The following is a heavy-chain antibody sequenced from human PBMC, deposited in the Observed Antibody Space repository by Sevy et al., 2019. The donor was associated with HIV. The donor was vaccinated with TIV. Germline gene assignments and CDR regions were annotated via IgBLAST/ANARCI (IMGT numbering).Heavy chain of an antibody. J-gene: IGHJ6*03. CDR1: GFAFSNYA. CDR3: AKGGGWYVGFAESWGYMDV. D-gene: IGHD3-10*01. CDR2: LIGSGGST. V-gene: IGHV3-23*01. Sequence: GGSLRLSCAASGFAFSNYAMNWVRQTPGKGLEWVSALIGSGGSTYYADSVKGRFTISRDNSRNTLYLQMNSLRADDTAVYYCAKGGGWYVGFAESWGYMDVWGEGTTVTVSS.